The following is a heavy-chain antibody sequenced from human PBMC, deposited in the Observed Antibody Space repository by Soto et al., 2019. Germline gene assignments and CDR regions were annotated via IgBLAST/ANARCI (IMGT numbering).Heavy chain of an antibody. J-gene: IGHJ4*02. CDR3: ARVKSSAIDY. CDR2: ISSSSSYI. CDR1: GFTFSSYS. D-gene: IGHD6-6*01. V-gene: IGHV3-21*01. Sequence: PGGSLRLSCAASGFTFSSYSMNWVRQAPGKGLEWVSSISSSSSYIYYADSVKGRFTISRDNAKNSLYLQMNSLRAEDTAAYYCARVKSSAIDYWGQGTLVTVSS.